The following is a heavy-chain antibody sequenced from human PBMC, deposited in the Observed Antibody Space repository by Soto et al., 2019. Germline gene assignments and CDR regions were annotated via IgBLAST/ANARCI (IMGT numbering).Heavy chain of an antibody. V-gene: IGHV3-21*01. D-gene: IGHD4-17*01. CDR3: AGYHDYGDFMGAFDI. Sequence: PGGSLRLSCAASGFTFSSYSMNWVRQAPGKGLEWVSSISSSSSYIYYADSVKGRFTISRDNAKSSLYLQMNSLRAEDTAVYYCAGYHDYGDFMGAFDIWGQGTMVTVSS. J-gene: IGHJ3*02. CDR1: GFTFSSYS. CDR2: ISSSSSYI.